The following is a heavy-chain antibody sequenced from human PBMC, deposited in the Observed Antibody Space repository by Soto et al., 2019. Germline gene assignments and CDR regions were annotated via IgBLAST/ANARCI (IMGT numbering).Heavy chain of an antibody. CDR1: GGTFGNSA. V-gene: IGHV1-69*12. J-gene: IGHJ6*02. CDR3: ARDQDRQQLGGNYYYGIDV. Sequence: QVQLVQSGAEVKKPGSSVTVSCKASGGTFGNSAISWVRQAPGQGLEWMGGIIPIFSTPDYAQKFQGRVTITADESTTTAYMELTILKSEDTAVYYCARDQDRQQLGGNYYYGIDVWGQGTTVTVSS. CDR2: IIPIFSTP. D-gene: IGHD2-15*01.